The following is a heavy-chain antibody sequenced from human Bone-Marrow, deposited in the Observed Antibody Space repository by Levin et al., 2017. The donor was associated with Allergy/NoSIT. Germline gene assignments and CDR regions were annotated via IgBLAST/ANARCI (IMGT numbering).Heavy chain of an antibody. CDR3: ARDRRGYNYGPYTASYFYYMDV. CDR2: ISASGST. V-gene: IGHV4-61*02. Sequence: LRLSCTVSGASISSGSYYWSWIRQPAEKGLEWIGRISASGSTNYNSSLKSRVTISVDTSKNHFSLKLNSVNAADTAVYYCARDRRGYNYGPYTASYFYYMDVWGKGTTVTVSS. J-gene: IGHJ6*03. CDR1: GASISSGSYY. D-gene: IGHD5-18*01.